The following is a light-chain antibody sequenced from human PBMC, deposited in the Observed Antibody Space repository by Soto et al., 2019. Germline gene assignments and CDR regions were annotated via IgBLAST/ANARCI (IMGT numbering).Light chain of an antibody. CDR1: SSNIGARYE. CDR3: QSYESSLSAVV. J-gene: IGLJ2*01. Sequence: QSVLTQPPSVSGAPGQTVTISCTGSSSNIGARYEGHWYQQLRATAPKLLIYEDIKRPSGVPDRFSGSKSGASASLAITGRLSEYEAEYYCQSYESSLSAVVFGGGTKLTVL. V-gene: IGLV1-40*01. CDR2: EDI.